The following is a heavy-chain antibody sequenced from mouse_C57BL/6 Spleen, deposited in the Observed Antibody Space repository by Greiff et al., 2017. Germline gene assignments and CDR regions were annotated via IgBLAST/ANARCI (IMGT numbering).Heavy chain of an antibody. V-gene: IGHV1-62-2*01. CDR1: GYTFTEYT. Sequence: QVQLKQSGAELVKPGASVKLSCKASGYTFTEYTIHWVKQRSGQGLEWIGRFYPGSGSIKYNEKFKDKATLTADKSSSTVYMELSRLTSEDSAVYFCARHGVYYGNYGDDFGYWGQGTTLTVAS. CDR2: FYPGSGSI. J-gene: IGHJ2*01. D-gene: IGHD2-1*01. CDR3: ARHGVYYGNYGDDFGY.